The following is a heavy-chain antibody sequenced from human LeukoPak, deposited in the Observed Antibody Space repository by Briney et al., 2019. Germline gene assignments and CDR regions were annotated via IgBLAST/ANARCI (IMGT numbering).Heavy chain of an antibody. J-gene: IGHJ6*03. D-gene: IGHD3-22*01. Sequence: SETLSLTCTVSGGSISRYYWSWIRQPPGKGLEWIGYIYYSGSTNYNPSLRSRVTISVDTSKNQFSLKLSSVTAADTAVYYCARVPFGYDSSGYYPYYYYMDVWGKGTTVTVSS. CDR3: ARVPFGYDSSGYYPYYYYMDV. CDR2: IYYSGST. V-gene: IGHV4-59*12. CDR1: GGSISRYY.